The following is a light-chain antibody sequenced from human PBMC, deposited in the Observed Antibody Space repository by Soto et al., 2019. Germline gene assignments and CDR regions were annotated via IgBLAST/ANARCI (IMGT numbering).Light chain of an antibody. Sequence: SQLTQSPSSLSASVGDRVTITCRASQGISSALAWYQQKPGKAPKLLIYDASTLESGVPSRFSGSGSGTDFTLTISSLQPEDFATYYCQQFNSYPITFGQGTRLEIK. V-gene: IGKV1-13*02. J-gene: IGKJ5*01. CDR2: DAS. CDR1: QGISSA. CDR3: QQFNSYPIT.